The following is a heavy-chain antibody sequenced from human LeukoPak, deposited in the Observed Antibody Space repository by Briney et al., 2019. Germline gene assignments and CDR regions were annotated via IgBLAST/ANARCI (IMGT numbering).Heavy chain of an antibody. CDR1: GFTFSSYA. CDR3: AKGLSSSWYENWFDP. V-gene: IGHV3-9*01. CDR2: ISWNSGSI. D-gene: IGHD6-13*01. J-gene: IGHJ5*02. Sequence: GGSLRLSCAASGFTFSSYAMSWVRQAPGKGLEWVSGISWNSGSIGYADSVKGRFTISRDNAKNSLYLQMNSLRAEDTALYYCAKGLSSSWYENWFDPWGQGTLVTVSS.